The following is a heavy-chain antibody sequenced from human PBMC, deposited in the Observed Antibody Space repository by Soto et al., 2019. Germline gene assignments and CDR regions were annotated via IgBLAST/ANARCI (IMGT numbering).Heavy chain of an antibody. Sequence: GGSLRLSCAASGFTFSSYGMHWVRQAPGKGLEWVAVISYDGSNKYYADSVKGRFTISRDNSKNTLYLQMNSLRAEDTAVYYCAKLGLSVVVAATLNWFDPWGQGTLVTVSS. CDR3: AKLGLSVVVAATLNWFDP. V-gene: IGHV3-30*18. CDR1: GFTFSSYG. D-gene: IGHD2-15*01. CDR2: ISYDGSNK. J-gene: IGHJ5*02.